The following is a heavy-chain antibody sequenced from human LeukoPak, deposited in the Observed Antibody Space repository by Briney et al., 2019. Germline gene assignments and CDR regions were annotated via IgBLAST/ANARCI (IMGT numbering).Heavy chain of an antibody. D-gene: IGHD3-3*01. CDR2: IIPIFGTA. CDR3: ARQNYDFWSGYYTGIYWFDP. CDR1: GGTFSSYA. V-gene: IGHV1-69*05. J-gene: IGHJ5*02. Sequence: ASVNVSCKASGGTFSSYAISWVRQAPGPGLEWMGGIIPIFGTANYAQKFQGRVTITTDESTSTASMVLRSLRSEDTAVYYCARQNYDFWSGYYTGIYWFDPWGQGNLVTVSS.